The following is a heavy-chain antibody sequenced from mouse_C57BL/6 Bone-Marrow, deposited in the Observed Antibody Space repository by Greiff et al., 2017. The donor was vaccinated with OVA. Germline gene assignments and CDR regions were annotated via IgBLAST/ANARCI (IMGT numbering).Heavy chain of an antibody. J-gene: IGHJ4*01. CDR2: ISGGGGNT. Sequence: VESGGGLVKPGGSLKLSCAASGFTFSSYTMSWVRQTPEKRLEWVATISGGGGNTYYPDSVKGRFTISRDNAKNTLYLQMSSLRSEDTALYYCARRTTVPMDYWGQGTSVTVSS. CDR1: GFTFSSYT. D-gene: IGHD1-1*01. V-gene: IGHV5-9*01. CDR3: ARRTTVPMDY.